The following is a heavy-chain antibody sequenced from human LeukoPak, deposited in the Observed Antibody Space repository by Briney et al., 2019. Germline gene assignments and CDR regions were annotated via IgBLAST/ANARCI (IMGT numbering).Heavy chain of an antibody. CDR1: GYTLTELS. CDR2: FDPEDGET. J-gene: IGHJ4*02. D-gene: IGHD5-18*01. CDR3: ATDPGTAMGLDY. V-gene: IGHV1-24*01. Sequence: AASVKVSCKVSGYTLTELSMHWVRQAPGKGLEWMGGFDPEDGETIYAQKFQGRVTMTEDTSTDTAYMELSSLRSEDTAVYYCATDPGTAMGLDYWGQGTLVTVSS.